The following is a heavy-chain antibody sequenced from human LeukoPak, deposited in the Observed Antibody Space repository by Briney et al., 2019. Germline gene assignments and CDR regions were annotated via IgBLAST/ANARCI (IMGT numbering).Heavy chain of an antibody. V-gene: IGHV3-23*01. D-gene: IGHD2-15*01. CDR2: ISEGVGNT. CDR1: GFNFTNFA. Sequence: GGSLRLSCAASGFNFTNFAMTWVRQAPGKGLEWVSDISEGVGNTYYADSVKGRFTISRNHSKNTLYPQMNSLRAEDTALYYSAKREKGFTGRFFDNCGQGTLVTVSS. CDR3: AKREKGFTGRFFDN. J-gene: IGHJ4*02.